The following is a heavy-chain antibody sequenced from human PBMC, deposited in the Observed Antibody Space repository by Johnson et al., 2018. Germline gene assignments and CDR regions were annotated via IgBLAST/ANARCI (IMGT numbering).Heavy chain of an antibody. D-gene: IGHD5-18*01. J-gene: IGHJ3*02. Sequence: EVQLVESGGGLVKXGGSLRLSCAASGFTFSSYSMNWVRQAPGKGLEWVSSISSSSSYIYYADSVKGRFTIYRDNAKNSLNLQMNSLRAEETAVYYCARGVQLWLEVVAFDIWGQGTVVTVSS. V-gene: IGHV3-21*01. CDR3: ARGVQLWLEVVAFDI. CDR1: GFTFSSYS. CDR2: ISSSSSYI.